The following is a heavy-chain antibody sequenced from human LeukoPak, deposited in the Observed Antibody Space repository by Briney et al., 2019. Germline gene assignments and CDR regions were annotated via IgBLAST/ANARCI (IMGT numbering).Heavy chain of an antibody. V-gene: IGHV4-61*02. J-gene: IGHJ4*02. CDR2: IYSSGTT. CDR1: GGSISSSSYY. D-gene: IGHD1-26*01. CDR3: ARGPVRGAFDY. Sequence: SETLSLTCTVSGGSISSSSYYWSWIRQPAGKGLEWIGRIYSSGTTYYNPSLKSRVTMSMDTSENQFSLKLNSVTAADTAMYYCARGPVRGAFDYWGQGTLVTVSS.